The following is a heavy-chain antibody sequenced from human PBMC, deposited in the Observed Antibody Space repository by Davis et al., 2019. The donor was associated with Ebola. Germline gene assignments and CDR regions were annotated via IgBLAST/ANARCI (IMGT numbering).Heavy chain of an antibody. D-gene: IGHD2-2*01. Sequence: PGGSLRLSCAASGFTFSSYSMNWVRQAPGKGLEWVSSISSSSSYIYYADSVKGRFTISRDNAKNSLYLQMNSLRAEDTAVYYCAKGDCSSTSCYAHYYYYGMDVWGQGTTVTDSS. V-gene: IGHV3-21*01. CDR2: ISSSSSYI. CDR1: GFTFSSYS. CDR3: AKGDCSSTSCYAHYYYYGMDV. J-gene: IGHJ6*02.